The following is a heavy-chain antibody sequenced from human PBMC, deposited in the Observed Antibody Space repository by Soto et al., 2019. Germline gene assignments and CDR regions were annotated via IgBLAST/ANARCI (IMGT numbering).Heavy chain of an antibody. CDR3: ARGPDSSGWYNWFDP. J-gene: IGHJ5*02. Sequence: TGGSLRLSCAASGFTFRVYAMIWVRQAPGKGLEWVSTIDYSGASTRYADSVRGRFTISRDNSKNTLYLQMNSLRAEDTAVYYCARGPDSSGWYNWFDPWGQGTLVTVSS. CDR1: GFTFRVYA. V-gene: IGHV3-23*01. D-gene: IGHD6-19*01. CDR2: IDYSGAST.